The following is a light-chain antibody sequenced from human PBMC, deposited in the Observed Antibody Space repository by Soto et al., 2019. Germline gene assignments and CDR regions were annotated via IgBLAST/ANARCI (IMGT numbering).Light chain of an antibody. CDR3: QPAYVAPYS. J-gene: IGKJ2*03. V-gene: IGKV1-39*01. CDR2: SGS. CDR1: QDINVY. Sequence: DIQMTQSPSSVSASLGDTVTITCRASQDINVYLNWYQQKPGEVPKLLIYSGSTLHSGVPSRFTGSGSETDFTLTIRSLQPEDFATYYCQPAYVAPYSFGQGTKVDI.